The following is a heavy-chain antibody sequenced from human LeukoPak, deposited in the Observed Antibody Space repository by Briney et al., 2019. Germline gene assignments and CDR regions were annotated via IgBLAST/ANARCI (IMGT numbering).Heavy chain of an antibody. CDR2: ISGSGGST. CDR1: GVTFSNLD. CDR3: AKGKLTNGTQGIDY. V-gene: IGHV3-23*01. J-gene: IGHJ4*02. D-gene: IGHD1-1*01. Sequence: PGGSLRLSCAASGVTFSNLDMHLVRQAPGKGLEWVSGISGSGGSTYYEDSVKGRFTISRDNSKNTLYLQMDSLRVEDTAAYYCAKGKLTNGTQGIDYWGQGTLVTVSS.